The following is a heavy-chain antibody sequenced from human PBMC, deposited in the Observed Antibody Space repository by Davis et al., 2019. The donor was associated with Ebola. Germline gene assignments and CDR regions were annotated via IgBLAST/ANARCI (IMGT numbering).Heavy chain of an antibody. CDR3: ARDYDDYVWGSYHYYFDY. Sequence: ASVKVSCKASGYTFTSYDINWVRQATGQGLEWMGWMNPNSGNTGYAQKFQGRVTMTRNTSISTAYMELSSLRSEDTAVYYCARDYDDYVWGSYHYYFDYWGQGTLVTVSS. CDR2: MNPNSGNT. V-gene: IGHV1-8*01. CDR1: GYTFTSYD. D-gene: IGHD3-16*02. J-gene: IGHJ4*02.